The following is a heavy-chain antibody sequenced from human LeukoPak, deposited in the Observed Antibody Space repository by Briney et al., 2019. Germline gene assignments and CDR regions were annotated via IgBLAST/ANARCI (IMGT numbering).Heavy chain of an antibody. Sequence: APVKLTCKASGYAFTDFYIHWVRQAPGQGLEWMGWINPNSGGTTYAQKFQGRVTMTTDTSISTAYLELNGLRSDDTAVYYCARDLDYGSGSFSNWGEGALVTVSS. CDR3: ARDLDYGSGSFSN. CDR2: INPNSGGT. J-gene: IGHJ4*02. V-gene: IGHV1-2*02. D-gene: IGHD3-10*01. CDR1: GYAFTDFY.